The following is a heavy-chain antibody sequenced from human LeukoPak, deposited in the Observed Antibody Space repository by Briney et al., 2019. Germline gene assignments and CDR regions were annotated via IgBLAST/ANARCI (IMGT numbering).Heavy chain of an antibody. CDR1: GFTFSTYS. J-gene: IGHJ4*02. CDR3: AKDNHGADY. D-gene: IGHD4/OR15-4a*01. Sequence: PGGSLRLSCAASGFTFSTYSMNWVRQAPGKGLEWVAVIWYDGSNKYYADSVKGRFTISRDNSKNTLYLQMNSLRAEDTAVYYCAKDNHGADYWGQGTLVTVSS. CDR2: IWYDGSNK. V-gene: IGHV3-33*06.